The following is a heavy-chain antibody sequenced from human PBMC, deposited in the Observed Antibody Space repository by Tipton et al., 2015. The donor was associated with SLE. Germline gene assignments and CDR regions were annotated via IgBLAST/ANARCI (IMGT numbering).Heavy chain of an antibody. CDR2: IYYSGRT. CDR1: GDSIRSYY. V-gene: IGHV4-59*01. Sequence: TLSLTCTVSGDSIRSYYWSWFRQPPGKGLEWIGYIYYSGRTKYNPSLKSRVTISVDTSKNQFSLNLSSVTAADTAVYYCARGMLTWRGAIIGVDVWGQGTSVNVSS. D-gene: IGHD2-8*01. CDR3: ARGMLTWRGAIIGVDV. J-gene: IGHJ6*02.